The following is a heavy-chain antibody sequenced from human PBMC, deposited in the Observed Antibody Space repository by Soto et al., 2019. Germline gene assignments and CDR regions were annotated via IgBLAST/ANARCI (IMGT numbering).Heavy chain of an antibody. CDR1: GGSISSYY. J-gene: IGHJ4*02. Sequence: SETLSLTCTVSGGSISSYYWSWIRQPPGKGLEWIGYIYYSGSTSYNPSLKSRVTISVDTSKNQFSLKLSSVTAADTAVYYCARLRGYSYGFDYWGQGTLVTVSS. CDR2: IYYSGST. V-gene: IGHV4-59*01. D-gene: IGHD5-18*01. CDR3: ARLRGYSYGFDY.